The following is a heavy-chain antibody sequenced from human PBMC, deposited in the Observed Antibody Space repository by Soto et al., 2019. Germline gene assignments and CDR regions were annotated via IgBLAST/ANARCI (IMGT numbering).Heavy chain of an antibody. CDR3: AKVRASYLSASYFYYGLEV. D-gene: IGHD2-21*01. CDR1: GFTFSHYV. V-gene: IGHV3-23*01. Sequence: EVQLLESGGGLVRPGGSLRLSCAASGFTFSHYVLSWVRQAPGGGLEWVSSISGSGSSVYLADSVRGRFAMSRDLSTNTVSLQMNSLTLEDTAIYYCAKVRASYLSASYFYYGLEVWGQGTTVTVSS. J-gene: IGHJ6*02. CDR2: ISGSGSSV.